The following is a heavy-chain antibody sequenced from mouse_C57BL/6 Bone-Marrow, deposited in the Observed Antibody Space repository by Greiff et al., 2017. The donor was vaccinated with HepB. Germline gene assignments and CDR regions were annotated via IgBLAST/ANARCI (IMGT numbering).Heavy chain of an antibody. Sequence: QVQLKQPGAELVMPGASVKLSCKASGYTFTSYWMHWVKQRPGQGLEWIGEIDPSDSYTNYNQKFKGKSTLTVDKSSSTAYMQLSSLTSEDSAVYYCARPVLGYYAMDYWGQGTSVTVSS. J-gene: IGHJ4*01. V-gene: IGHV1-69*01. D-gene: IGHD4-1*01. CDR3: ARPVLGYYAMDY. CDR1: GYTFTSYW. CDR2: IDPSDSYT.